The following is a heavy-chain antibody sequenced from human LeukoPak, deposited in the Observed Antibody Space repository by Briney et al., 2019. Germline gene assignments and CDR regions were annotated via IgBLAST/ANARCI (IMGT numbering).Heavy chain of an antibody. CDR1: GFTFSSYG. CDR3: AKDSKDYYYYMDV. CDR2: IWYDGSNK. V-gene: IGHV3-33*06. J-gene: IGHJ6*03. Sequence: GGSLRLSCAASGFTFSSYGMHWVRQAPGKGLEWVAVIWYDGSNKYYADSVKGRFTISRDNSKNTLYLQMNSLRAEDTAVYYCAKDSKDYYYYMDVWGKGTTVTVSS.